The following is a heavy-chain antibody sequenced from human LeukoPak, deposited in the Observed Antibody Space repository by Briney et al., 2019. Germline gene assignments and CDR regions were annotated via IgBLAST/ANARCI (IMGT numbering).Heavy chain of an antibody. CDR2: IIPIFGTA. CDR3: ARSSRDGYNLDYSDY. Sequence: SVTVSCKASGGTVSSDAISWVRQAPGQGLEWGGGIIPIFGTANYAQKFLGRVTITADESTSTAYMELSSLRSEDTAVYYCARSSRDGYNLDYSDYWGQGTLVTVSS. J-gene: IGHJ4*02. CDR1: GGTVSSDA. V-gene: IGHV1-69*13. D-gene: IGHD5-24*01.